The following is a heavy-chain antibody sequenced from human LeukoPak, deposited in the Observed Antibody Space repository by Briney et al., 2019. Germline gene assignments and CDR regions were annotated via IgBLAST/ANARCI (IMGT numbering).Heavy chain of an antibody. V-gene: IGHV4-34*01. J-gene: IGHJ4*02. CDR2: INHSGST. CDR3: ARGGRRLQFSS. Sequence: PSETLSLTCAVYGGSFSGYYWSWIRQPPGKGLEWIGEINHSGSTNYNPSLKSRVTISVDTSKNQFSLKLSSVTAADTAVYYCARGGRRLQFSSWGQGTLVTVSS. CDR1: GGSFSGYY. D-gene: IGHD5-24*01.